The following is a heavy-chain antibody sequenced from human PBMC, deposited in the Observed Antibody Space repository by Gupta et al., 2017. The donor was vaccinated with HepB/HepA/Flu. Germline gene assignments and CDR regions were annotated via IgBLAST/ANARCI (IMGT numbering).Heavy chain of an antibody. J-gene: IGHJ6*03. Sequence: QVQLVQSGAEVKKPGASVKVSCKASGYTFTNYDINWVRQATGQGLEWMGWMNPNSGNTGYAQKFQGRLTITRNTSINTAYMELSNLRSEDTAVYYCARDYSYYGIYYYYYIDVWGKGTTVTVSS. CDR3: ARDYSYYGIYYYYYIDV. CDR1: GYTFTNYD. V-gene: IGHV1-8*03. CDR2: MNPNSGNT. D-gene: IGHD3-10*01.